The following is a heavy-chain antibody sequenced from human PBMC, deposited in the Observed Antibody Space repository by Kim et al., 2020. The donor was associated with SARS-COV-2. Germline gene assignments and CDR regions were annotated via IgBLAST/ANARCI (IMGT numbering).Heavy chain of an antibody. J-gene: IGHJ6*02. Sequence: NTGYAQKFQGRVTMTSNTSISTAYMGRGSMRSEETAVYYCARGGYAGMDVWGQGTTVTVSS. D-gene: IGHD3-16*01. CDR2: NT. V-gene: IGHV1-8*01. CDR3: ARGGYAGMDV.